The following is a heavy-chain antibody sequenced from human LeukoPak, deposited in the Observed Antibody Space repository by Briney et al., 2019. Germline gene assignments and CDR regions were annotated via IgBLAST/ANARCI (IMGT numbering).Heavy chain of an antibody. D-gene: IGHD4-17*01. CDR1: GGTFSNYA. V-gene: IGHV1-69*04. CDR2: IIPILGIA. Sequence: GASVKVSCKASGGTFSNYAISWVRQAPGQGLEWMGRIIPILGIANYAQKFQGRVTITADKSTSTAYMELSSLRSEDTAVYYCARSSGVTTENEFDYWGQGTLVTVSS. J-gene: IGHJ4*02. CDR3: ARSSGVTTENEFDY.